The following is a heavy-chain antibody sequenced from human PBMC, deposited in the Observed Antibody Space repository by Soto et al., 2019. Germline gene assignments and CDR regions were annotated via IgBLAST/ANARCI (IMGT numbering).Heavy chain of an antibody. Sequence: GESLKISCKGSGYSFTSYWIGWVRQMPGKGLEWMGIIYPGDSDTRYSPSLQGQVTISADKSISTAYLHWSSLKASDTAMYYCATSIAPRAFDIWGQGTMVTVSS. V-gene: IGHV5-51*01. J-gene: IGHJ3*02. CDR3: ATSIAPRAFDI. CDR2: IYPGDSDT. D-gene: IGHD6-13*01. CDR1: GYSFTSYW.